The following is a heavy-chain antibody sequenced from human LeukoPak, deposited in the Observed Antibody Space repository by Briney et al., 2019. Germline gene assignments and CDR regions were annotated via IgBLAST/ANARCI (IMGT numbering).Heavy chain of an antibody. CDR2: IYYSGST. D-gene: IGHD2-2*01. V-gene: IGHV4-59*01. J-gene: IGHJ6*04. CDR3: AGLPAAMYYYYGMDV. Sequence: ASETQSLTCTVSGGSISSYYWSWIRQPPGKGLEWIGYIYYSGSTNYNPSLKSRVTISVDTSKNQFSLKLSSVTAADTAVYYCAGLPAAMYYYYGMDVWGKGTTVTVSS. CDR1: GGSISSYY.